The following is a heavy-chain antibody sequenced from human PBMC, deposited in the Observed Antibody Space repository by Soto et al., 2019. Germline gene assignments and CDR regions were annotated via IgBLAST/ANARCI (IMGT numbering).Heavy chain of an antibody. CDR3: ARDAFFGDLPYVFDY. J-gene: IGHJ4*02. V-gene: IGHV3-11*01. CDR1: GFTFSDYY. D-gene: IGHD4-17*01. CDR2: ISSSGSTI. Sequence: GGSLRLSCAASGFTFSDYYMSWIRQAPGKGLEWVSYISSSGSTIYYADSVKGRFTISRDNAKNSLYLQMNSLRAEDTAVYYCARDAFFGDLPYVFDYWGQGTLVTVSS.